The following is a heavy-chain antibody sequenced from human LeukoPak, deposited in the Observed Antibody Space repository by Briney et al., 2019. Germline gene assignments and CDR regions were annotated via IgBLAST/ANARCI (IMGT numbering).Heavy chain of an antibody. CDR1: GYSFTSYW. D-gene: IGHD3-3*01. Sequence: NRGESLKISCKGSGYSFTSYWIGWVRQMPGKGLEWMGIIYPGDSDTRYSPSFQGQVTISADKSISTAYLQWSSLKASDTAMYYCARERYDFWSGYYPSYFDYWGQGTLVTVS. V-gene: IGHV5-51*01. CDR3: ARERYDFWSGYYPSYFDY. J-gene: IGHJ4*02. CDR2: IYPGDSDT.